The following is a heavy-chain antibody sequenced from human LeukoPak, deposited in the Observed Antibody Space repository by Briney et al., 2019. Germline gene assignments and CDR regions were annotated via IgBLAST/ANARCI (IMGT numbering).Heavy chain of an antibody. Sequence: PGGSLRLSCAASGFTFSSYWMHWVRQAPGKGLVWVSRINSDGSSTSYADSVKGRFTISRDNAKNTLYLQMNSLRAEDTAVYYCASIPSCSGGSCNDYWGQGTLVTVSS. D-gene: IGHD2-15*01. CDR2: INSDGSST. V-gene: IGHV3-74*01. CDR1: GFTFSSYW. J-gene: IGHJ4*02. CDR3: ASIPSCSGGSCNDY.